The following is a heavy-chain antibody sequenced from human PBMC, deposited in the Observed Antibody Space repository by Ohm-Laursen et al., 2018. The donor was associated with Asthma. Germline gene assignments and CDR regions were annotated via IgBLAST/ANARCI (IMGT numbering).Heavy chain of an antibody. CDR2: INPNSGGI. V-gene: IGHV1-2*06. CDR3: VRDLVDRFDY. Sequence: SVKVSCKASGYTFTNYYIHWVRQAPGQGLEWMGRINPNSGGIKYAQKFQGVVTMTRDTSINTAYLELRNLRSDDTAVYYCVRDLVDRFDYWGQGSLVIVSS. J-gene: IGHJ4*02. D-gene: IGHD3-10*01. CDR1: GYTFTNYY.